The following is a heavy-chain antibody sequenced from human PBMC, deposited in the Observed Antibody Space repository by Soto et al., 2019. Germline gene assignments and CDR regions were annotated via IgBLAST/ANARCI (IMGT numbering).Heavy chain of an antibody. Sequence: AGGSLRLSCVASGFIFSNCWMHWVRQAPGMGLVWVSHINSDGSSTTYADSVKGRFTISRDNAKNTLYLQMNSLRAEDTAVYYCVRAIGHYGMDVWGRGTTVT. CDR1: GFIFSNCW. CDR3: VRAIGHYGMDV. CDR2: INSDGSST. D-gene: IGHD3-22*01. J-gene: IGHJ6*02. V-gene: IGHV3-74*01.